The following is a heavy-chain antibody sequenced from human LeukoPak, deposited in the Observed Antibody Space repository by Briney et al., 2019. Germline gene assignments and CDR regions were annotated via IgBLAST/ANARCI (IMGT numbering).Heavy chain of an antibody. V-gene: IGHV3-23*01. CDR2: ISDSGGRT. Sequence: GGSLRLSCAVSGITLRNYGMSWVRQAPGKGLEWVAGISDSGGRTNYADCVKGRFTISRENSKNTLYLQMNSLRVEDTAVYFCAKRGVVIRVILVGFHKEAYYFDSWGQGALVTVSS. J-gene: IGHJ4*02. CDR1: GITLRNYG. CDR3: AKRGVVIRVILVGFHKEAYYFDS. D-gene: IGHD3-10*01.